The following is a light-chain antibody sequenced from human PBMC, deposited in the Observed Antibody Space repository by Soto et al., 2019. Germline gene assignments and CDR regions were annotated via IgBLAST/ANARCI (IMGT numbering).Light chain of an antibody. J-gene: IGKJ1*01. V-gene: IGKV3-15*01. Sequence: EIVMTQSPATLSVSPGERATLPCRPSRRVSSNLAWYQQKPGQAPRLLIYGASTRATGIPARFSGSGSGTEFTLTISSLQSEDFAVYYCQQYNNWPPWTFGQGTKVEIK. CDR1: RRVSSN. CDR2: GAS. CDR3: QQYNNWPPWT.